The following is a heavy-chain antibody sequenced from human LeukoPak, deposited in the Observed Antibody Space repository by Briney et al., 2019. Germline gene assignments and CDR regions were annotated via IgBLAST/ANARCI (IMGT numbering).Heavy chain of an antibody. CDR3: AREDYYNSGGYYLDY. V-gene: IGHV4-38-2*02. CDR1: GYSISRGYS. D-gene: IGHD3-22*01. CDR2: IYHSRST. Sequence: PSETLSLTCTVSGYSISRGYSWGWIRQPPGKGLEWIGNIYHSRSTNYSPSLKSRVTISVDTSKNQFSLKLSSVTAADTAVYFCAREDYYNSGGYYLDYWGQGTLVTVSS. J-gene: IGHJ4*02.